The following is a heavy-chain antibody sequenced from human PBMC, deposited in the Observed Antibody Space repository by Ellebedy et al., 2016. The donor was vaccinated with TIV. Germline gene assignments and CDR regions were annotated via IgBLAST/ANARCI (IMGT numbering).Heavy chain of an antibody. V-gene: IGHV3-66*01. CDR1: GFSVSTNY. J-gene: IGHJ4*02. D-gene: IGHD4-17*01. Sequence: PGGSLRLSCAASGFSVSTNYMSWVRRAPGKGLEWVSIIYSGGSAYYADSVKGRFAISRDNSRNTLYLQMNSLRAEDTAVYYCASRPDGDYHFLDYWGQGTLVTVSS. CDR2: IYSGGSA. CDR3: ASRPDGDYHFLDY.